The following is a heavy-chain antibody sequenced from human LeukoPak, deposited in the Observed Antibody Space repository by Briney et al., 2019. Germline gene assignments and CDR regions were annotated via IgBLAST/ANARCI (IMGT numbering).Heavy chain of an antibody. V-gene: IGHV3-30*18. J-gene: IGHJ3*02. D-gene: IGHD4/OR15-4a*01. CDR3: AKSRAPTANPDAFDI. Sequence: PGGSLRLSCAASGFTFSNYGMHWVRQAPGKGLEWVSVISFDGSAKYYADSVKGRFTISRDNSKNSLYLQMNSLKTEDTAVYYCAKSRAPTANPDAFDIWGQGTMVTVSS. CDR1: GFTFSNYG. CDR2: ISFDGSAK.